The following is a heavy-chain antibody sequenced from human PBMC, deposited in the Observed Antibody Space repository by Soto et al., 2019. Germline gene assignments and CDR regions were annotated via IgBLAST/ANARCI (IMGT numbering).Heavy chain of an antibody. CDR1: GGSISSGGHY. Sequence: SETLSLTCSVSGGSISSGGHYWSWIRQHPGKGLEWIGYIFYSGNTYYNPSLKSRIILSVDTSKNQFSLKLSSVTAADTAIYCCAGVVDASGPYFDSWGQGTPVTVSS. CDR2: IFYSGNT. J-gene: IGHJ4*02. V-gene: IGHV4-31*03. CDR3: AGVVDASGPYFDS. D-gene: IGHD2-15*01.